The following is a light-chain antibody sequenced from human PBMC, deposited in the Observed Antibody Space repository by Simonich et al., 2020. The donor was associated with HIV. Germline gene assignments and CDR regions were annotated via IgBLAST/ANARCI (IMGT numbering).Light chain of an antibody. V-gene: IGKV6-21*01. CDR3: HQSSSLPFT. CDR2: DAS. CDR1: QSIGSS. Sequence: EVVLTQSPEFQSVTPKEKVTITCRASQSIGSSLHWYQQKPDQSPKLILKDASQSFSGVPSRFSGSGSGTDFTLTINSLEAEDAATYYCHQSSSLPFTFGPGTKVDIK. J-gene: IGKJ3*01.